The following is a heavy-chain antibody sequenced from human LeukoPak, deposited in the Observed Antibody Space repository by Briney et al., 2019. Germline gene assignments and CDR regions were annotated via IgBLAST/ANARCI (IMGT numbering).Heavy chain of an antibody. J-gene: IGHJ4*02. CDR3: ARDKMVIPLVY. Sequence: GGSLRLSCAASGFTFSTYSMNWVRQAPGKGLEWVSSISSSSSYIYYADSVKGRFTISRDNAKNSLYLQMNSLRAEDTAVYYCARDKMVIPLVYWGQGTLVTVSS. D-gene: IGHD3-22*01. V-gene: IGHV3-21*01. CDR2: ISSSSSYI. CDR1: GFTFSTYS.